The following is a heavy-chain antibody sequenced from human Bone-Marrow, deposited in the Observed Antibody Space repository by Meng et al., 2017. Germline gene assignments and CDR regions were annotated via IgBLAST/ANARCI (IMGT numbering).Heavy chain of an antibody. Sequence: GGSLRLSCAASGFTFSSYAMSWVRQAPGKGLEWVSAISGSGGSTYYADSVKGRFTISRDNSKNTLYLQMNSLRAEDTAVYYCARGLNGLLTTVTNPDYWGQGTLVTVSS. CDR3: ARGLNGLLTTVTNPDY. CDR1: GFTFSSYA. D-gene: IGHD4-17*01. J-gene: IGHJ4*02. V-gene: IGHV3-23*01. CDR2: ISGSGGST.